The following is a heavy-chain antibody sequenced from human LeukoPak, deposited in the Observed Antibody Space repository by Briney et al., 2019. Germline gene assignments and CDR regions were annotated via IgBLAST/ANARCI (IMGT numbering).Heavy chain of an antibody. D-gene: IGHD5-12*01. CDR3: ARDVQVATIYPLDY. V-gene: IGHV3-21*01. CDR1: GFTFSSYS. Sequence: GGSLRLSCAASGFTFSSYSMNWVRQAPGKGLEWVSSISSSSSYIYYADSVKGRFTISRDNARNSLFLQVNSLRAEDTAVYYCARDVQVATIYPLDYWGQGTLVTVSS. J-gene: IGHJ4*02. CDR2: ISSSSSYI.